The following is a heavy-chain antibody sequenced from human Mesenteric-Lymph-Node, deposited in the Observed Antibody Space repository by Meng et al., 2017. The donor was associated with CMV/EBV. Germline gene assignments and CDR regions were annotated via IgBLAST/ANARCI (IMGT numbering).Heavy chain of an antibody. CDR1: GFTFNKAW. CDR3: TTSITTVRDY. J-gene: IGHJ4*02. Sequence: GESLKISCAASGFTFNKAWMSWVRQGPGKGLEWVGRIKSKTDAGTTDYAAPVKGRFTISRDDSKNTLYLQMNSLKTEDTAVYYCTTSITTVRDYWGQGTLVTVSS. D-gene: IGHD4-17*01. CDR2: IKSKTDAGTT. V-gene: IGHV3-15*01.